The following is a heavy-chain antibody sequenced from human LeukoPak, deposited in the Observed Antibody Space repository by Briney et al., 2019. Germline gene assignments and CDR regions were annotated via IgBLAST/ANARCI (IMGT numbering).Heavy chain of an antibody. J-gene: IGHJ4*02. CDR1: RFTFSSYA. CDR2: ISGSGGST. CDR3: AKGVRGYVEGGN. Sequence: PGGSLRLSCAASRFTFSSYAMSWVRQAPGKGLEWVSAISGSGGSTYYADSVKGRFTISRDNSKNTLYLQMNSLRAEDTAVYYCAKGVRGYVEGGNWGQGTLVTVSS. D-gene: IGHD3-10*01. V-gene: IGHV3-23*01.